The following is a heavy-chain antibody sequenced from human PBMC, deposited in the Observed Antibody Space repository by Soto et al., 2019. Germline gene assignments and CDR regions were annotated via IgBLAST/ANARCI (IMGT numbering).Heavy chain of an antibody. J-gene: IGHJ4*02. V-gene: IGHV1-69*18. D-gene: IGHD4-17*01. CDR2: IIHVFGKP. CDR1: GGTFNTYG. Sequence: QVQLVQSGAEVKKPGSSVKFSCMTFGGTFNTYGISWVRPAPGQGLEWMGRIIHVFGKPKYEQRMKGRVTISADESTNTGYMELRGLRSDDTAVYYCARERFLSGDYPVLDMWGQGTLVTVSS. CDR3: ARERFLSGDYPVLDM.